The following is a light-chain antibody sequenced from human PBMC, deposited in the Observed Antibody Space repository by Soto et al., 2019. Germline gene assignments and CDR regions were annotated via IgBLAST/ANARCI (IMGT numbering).Light chain of an antibody. CDR2: GAS. J-gene: IGKJ1*01. Sequence: IVMTQSPATLSVSPGERATLSCRASQSVTKSYLAWYQQKPGQAPRLLIYGASTRATGIPARFSGSGSGTEFTLTISSLQSEDFAVYYCQQYNNWPPVTFGQGTKVDIK. CDR3: QQYNNWPPVT. V-gene: IGKV3-15*01. CDR1: QSVTKSY.